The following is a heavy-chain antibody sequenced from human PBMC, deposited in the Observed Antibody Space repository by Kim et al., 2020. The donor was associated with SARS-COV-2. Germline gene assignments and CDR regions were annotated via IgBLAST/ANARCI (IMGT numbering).Heavy chain of an antibody. CDR3: TTEGDMVVPAAMHPYYDYSMYV. D-gene: IGHD2-2*01. CDR1: GFTFSNAW. CDR2: IKSKTDGGTT. J-gene: IGHJ6*02. V-gene: IGHV3-15*01. Sequence: GGSLRLSCAASGFTFSNAWMSWVRQAPGKGLEWVGRIKSKTDGGTTDYAAPVKGRFTISRADSTHTLYLQMNSLKTEDTAVYYCTTEGDMVVPAAMHPYYDYSMYVWGQGTTGTVSS.